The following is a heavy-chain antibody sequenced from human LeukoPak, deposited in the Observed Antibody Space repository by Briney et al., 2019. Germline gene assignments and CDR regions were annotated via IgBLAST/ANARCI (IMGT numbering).Heavy chain of an antibody. Sequence: PSETLSLTCAVYGGSFSGYYWSWIRQPPGKGLEWIGEINHSGSTNYNPSLKSRVTISVDTSKNQFSLKLSSVTAADTAVYYCARGRRFGDPAIYYYYGMDVWGQGTTVTVSS. CDR2: INHSGST. J-gene: IGHJ6*02. V-gene: IGHV4-34*01. CDR3: ARGRRFGDPAIYYYYGMDV. D-gene: IGHD3-10*01. CDR1: GGSFSGYY.